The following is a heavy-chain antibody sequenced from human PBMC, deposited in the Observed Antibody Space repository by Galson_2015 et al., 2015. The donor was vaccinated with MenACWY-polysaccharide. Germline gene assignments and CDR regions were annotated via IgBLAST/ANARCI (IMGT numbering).Heavy chain of an antibody. Sequence: TLSLTCNVSGDPTRSGGYYWSWIRQHPGKGLEWMGYIHYRGSTSYNPSLKSRLLISGDASNGQFSLKLSSVTAADTAVYYCARYNIAAGDFDYWGQGALVTVSS. CDR1: GDPTRSGGYY. J-gene: IGHJ4*02. V-gene: IGHV4-31*03. D-gene: IGHD6-25*01. CDR2: IHYRGST. CDR3: ARYNIAAGDFDY.